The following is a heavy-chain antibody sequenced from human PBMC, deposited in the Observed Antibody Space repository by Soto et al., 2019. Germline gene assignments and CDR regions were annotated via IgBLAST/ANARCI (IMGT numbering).Heavy chain of an antibody. D-gene: IGHD3-3*01. Sequence: EVQVVESGGGLVQPGGSLRLSCAASGFTFSSNSMNWVRQAPGKGLEWISYISSSSSTIYADSVKGRFTISRDNAKNSLYLQINSLRDEDTAVCYCARVIWSGHLTSDLWGQGTLVTVSS. CDR3: ARVIWSGHLTSDL. CDR2: ISSSSSTI. CDR1: GFTFSSNS. J-gene: IGHJ5*02. V-gene: IGHV3-48*02.